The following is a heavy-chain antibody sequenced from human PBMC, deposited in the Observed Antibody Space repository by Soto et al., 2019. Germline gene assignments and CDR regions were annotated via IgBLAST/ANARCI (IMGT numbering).Heavy chain of an antibody. CDR3: ARDKYGGYDGRFDY. Sequence: SETLSLTCTVSVGSINSYYWSWIRQPPGKGLEWIGYIYYSGSTNYNPSLKSRVTISVDRSKNQFSLKLTSVTAADTAVYYCARDKYGGYDGRFDYWGQGTLVTVSS. CDR2: IYYSGST. CDR1: VGSINSYY. J-gene: IGHJ4*02. D-gene: IGHD5-12*01. V-gene: IGHV4-59*01.